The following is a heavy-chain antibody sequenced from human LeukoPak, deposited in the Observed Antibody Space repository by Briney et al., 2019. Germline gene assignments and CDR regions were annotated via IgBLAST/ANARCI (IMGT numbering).Heavy chain of an antibody. V-gene: IGHV4-34*01. D-gene: IGHD1-26*01. J-gene: IGHJ4*02. CDR1: GGSFSGYY. CDR2: INHSGST. CDR3: ARGLGAAAWY. Sequence: SETLSLTCAVYGGSFSGYYWSWIRQPPGKGLEWIGEINHSGSTNYNPSLKSRVTISVDTSKSQFSLKLSSVTAADTAVYYCARGLGAAAWYWGQGTLVTVSS.